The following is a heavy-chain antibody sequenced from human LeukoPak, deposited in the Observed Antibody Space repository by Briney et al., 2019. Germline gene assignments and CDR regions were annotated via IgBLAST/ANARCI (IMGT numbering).Heavy chain of an antibody. CDR3: ARGPYDFWSGNYGMDV. Sequence: ASVTVSCTASGYTFTIYDINWVRQATGQGLEWMGWMNPNSGNTGYAQKFQGRVTMTRNTSISTAYMELSSLRSEDTAVYYCARGPYDFWSGNYGMDVWGQGTTVTVSS. J-gene: IGHJ6*02. D-gene: IGHD3-3*01. V-gene: IGHV1-8*01. CDR1: GYTFTIYD. CDR2: MNPNSGNT.